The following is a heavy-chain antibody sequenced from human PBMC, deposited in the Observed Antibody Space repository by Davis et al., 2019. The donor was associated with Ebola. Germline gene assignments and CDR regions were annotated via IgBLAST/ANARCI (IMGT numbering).Heavy chain of an antibody. CDR1: GFTFSSYW. CDR3: VRDVTI. V-gene: IGHV3-7*01. Sequence: GESLKISCAASGFTFSSYWMSWVRQAPGKGLEWVANIKQDGSEKYYADSVRGRFTISRDNAKNSLYLQMNSLRADDTAVYYCVRDVTIWGQGTMVTVSS. J-gene: IGHJ3*02. CDR2: IKQDGSEK. D-gene: IGHD2/OR15-2a*01.